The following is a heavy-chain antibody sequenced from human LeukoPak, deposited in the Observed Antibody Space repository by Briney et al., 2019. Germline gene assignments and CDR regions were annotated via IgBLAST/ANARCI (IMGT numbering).Heavy chain of an antibody. Sequence: GGSLRLSCAASGFTFSSYAMSWVRQAPGKGLEWVSSISSSSIYIYYADSVKGRFTISRDNAKNTLYLQMNSLRAEDTAVYYCARALGSPLDFWGQGTLVTVSS. CDR3: ARALGSPLDF. CDR1: GFTFSSYA. CDR2: ISSSSIYI. V-gene: IGHV3-21*01. D-gene: IGHD1-26*01. J-gene: IGHJ4*02.